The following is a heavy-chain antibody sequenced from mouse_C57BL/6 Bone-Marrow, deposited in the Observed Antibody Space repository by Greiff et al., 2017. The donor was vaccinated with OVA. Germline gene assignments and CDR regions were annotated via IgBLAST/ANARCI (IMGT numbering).Heavy chain of an antibody. CDR2: INSDGGST. CDR1: EYEFPSHD. D-gene: IGHD2-4*01. J-gene: IGHJ4*01. Sequence: EVKLMESGGGLVQPGESLKLSCGSNEYEFPSHDMSWVRKTPEKRLELVAAINSDGGSTYYPDTMERRFIISRDNTKKTLYLQMSSLRSEDTALYYCARLDYDGAMDYWGQGTSVTVSS. CDR3: ARLDYDGAMDY. V-gene: IGHV5-2*01.